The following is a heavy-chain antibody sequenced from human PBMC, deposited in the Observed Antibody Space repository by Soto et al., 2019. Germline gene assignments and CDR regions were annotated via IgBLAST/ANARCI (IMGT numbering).Heavy chain of an antibody. D-gene: IGHD6-13*01. J-gene: IGHJ4*02. V-gene: IGHV4-59*01. Sequence: PSETLSLTCTVSGGSIHNYYWSWMRQTPGKGLVWIGHIYSIGSTKNNPTLQSRVPISSDTSKDLFFLNLTSVSAADTGGYFCARGSPRYSGNWYERFDYWGQGTRVTVSS. CDR3: ARGSPRYSGNWYERFDY. CDR2: IYSIGST. CDR1: GGSIHNYY.